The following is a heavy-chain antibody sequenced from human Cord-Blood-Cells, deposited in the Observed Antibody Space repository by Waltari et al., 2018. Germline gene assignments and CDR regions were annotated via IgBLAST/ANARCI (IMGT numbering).Heavy chain of an antibody. D-gene: IGHD6-6*01. CDR3: AREDSSSSGDY. CDR1: GFTFSSYW. CDR2: IKKDGSEK. J-gene: IGHJ4*02. V-gene: IGHV3-7*01. Sequence: EVQLVESGGGLVQPGGSLRLSCAASGFTFSSYWMSWVRQAPGKGVEGVAKIKKDGSEKYYVDFLKGRFTISRDNAKNSLYLQMNSLRAEDTAVYYCAREDSSSSGDYWGQGTLVTVSS.